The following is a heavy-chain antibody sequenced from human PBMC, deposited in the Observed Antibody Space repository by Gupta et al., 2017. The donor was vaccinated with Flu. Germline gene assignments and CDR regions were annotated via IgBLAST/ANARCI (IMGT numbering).Heavy chain of an antibody. CDR1: LTTYE. Sequence: LTTYEIGWVRQTPGQGHEWMGWINPNSGNTGYAQKFQGRVTMTRNTNINTAYLEVSSLRSEDTAIYYWARLRNGNRYWFDPWGQGTLVTVSS. J-gene: IGHJ5*02. CDR3: ARLRNGNRYWFDP. V-gene: IGHV1-8*01. CDR2: INPNSGNT.